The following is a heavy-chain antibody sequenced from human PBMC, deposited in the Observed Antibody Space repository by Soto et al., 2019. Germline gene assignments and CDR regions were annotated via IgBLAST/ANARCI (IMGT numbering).Heavy chain of an antibody. Sequence: SVKVSCKASGGTFSSYAISWVRQAPGQGLEWMGGIIPIFGTANYAQKFQGRVTITADKSTSTAYMELSSLRSEDTAVYYCARSITMIVVAFDYWGQGTLVTVSS. J-gene: IGHJ4*02. CDR3: ARSITMIVVAFDY. D-gene: IGHD3-22*01. CDR1: GGTFSSYA. V-gene: IGHV1-69*06. CDR2: IIPIFGTA.